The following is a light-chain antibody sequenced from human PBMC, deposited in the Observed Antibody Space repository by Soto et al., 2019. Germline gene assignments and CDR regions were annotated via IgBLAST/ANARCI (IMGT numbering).Light chain of an antibody. Sequence: QAVVTQSSSASASLGSSVKLTCSLDSGHTSHIIAWHQQQPGQAPRYLMKLEGSGNYNKGSGVPDRFSGSSSGAYRYLTISNRESEDEADYYCETGDSNIGVFGEGTQLTVL. CDR1: SGHTSHI. CDR3: ETGDSNIGV. CDR2: LEGSGNY. J-gene: IGLJ3*02. V-gene: IGLV4-60*03.